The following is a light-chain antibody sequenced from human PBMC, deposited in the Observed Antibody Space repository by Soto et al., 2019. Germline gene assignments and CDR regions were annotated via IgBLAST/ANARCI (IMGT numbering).Light chain of an antibody. CDR1: SSDVGGYNF. CDR3: SSYTCSYSYV. J-gene: IGLJ1*01. Sequence: NSSDVGGYNFVSWYQQHPGKAPQLMIYDVSSRPSGVSNRFSGSKSGNTASLTISGLQAADEADYCCSSYTCSYSYVFRTGTKV. CDR2: DVS. V-gene: IGLV2-14*03.